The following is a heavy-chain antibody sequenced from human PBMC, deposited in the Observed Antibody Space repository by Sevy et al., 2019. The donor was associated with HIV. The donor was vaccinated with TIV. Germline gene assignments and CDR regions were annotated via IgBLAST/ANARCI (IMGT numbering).Heavy chain of an antibody. CDR2: ILYEGINK. CDR1: GFIFDRYG. J-gene: IGHJ4*02. V-gene: IGHV3-33*03. CDR3: ATGRDYGSGSYDY. D-gene: IGHD3-10*01. Sequence: GGSLRLSCVASGFIFDRYGMHWIRQAPGKGLEWVTVILYEGINKDYGASVRGRFTISRDNSKNTLYLEMNNLRVDDTAVYYCATGRDYGSGSYDYWGQGTLVTVSS.